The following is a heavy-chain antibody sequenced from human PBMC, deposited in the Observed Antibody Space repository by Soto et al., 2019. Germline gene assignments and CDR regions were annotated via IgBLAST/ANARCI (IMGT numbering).Heavy chain of an antibody. Sequence: GASVKVSCKASGYIFTSYYMHWVRQAPGQGLEWMGIINPSGGSTSYAQKFQGRVAMTRDTSTSTVYMELSSLRSEDTAVYYCARGSGWYPPFDYWGQGTLVTVSS. D-gene: IGHD6-19*01. V-gene: IGHV1-46*01. J-gene: IGHJ4*02. CDR3: ARGSGWYPPFDY. CDR1: GYIFTSYY. CDR2: INPSGGST.